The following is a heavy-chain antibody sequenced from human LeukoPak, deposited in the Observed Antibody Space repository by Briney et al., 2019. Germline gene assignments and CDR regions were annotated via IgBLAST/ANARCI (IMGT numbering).Heavy chain of an antibody. J-gene: IGHJ4*02. CDR2: ISSSSSYI. CDR3: AKDGSSYDTSDYYRFDY. CDR1: GFTFSSYS. V-gene: IGHV3-21*04. D-gene: IGHD3-22*01. Sequence: PGGSLRLSCAASGFTFSSYSMNWVRQAPGKGLEWVSSISSSSSYIYYADSVKGRFTISRDNSKNTVALQMNSLRAEDTALYYCAKDGSSYDTSDYYRFDYWGQGTLVTVSS.